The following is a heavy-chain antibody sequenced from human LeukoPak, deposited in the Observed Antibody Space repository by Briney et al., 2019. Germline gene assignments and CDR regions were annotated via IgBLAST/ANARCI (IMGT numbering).Heavy chain of an antibody. CDR3: AKDQPPSSGWYSDLDY. D-gene: IGHD6-19*01. CDR2: ISYDGSNK. Sequence: PGRSLRLSCAASGFTLSNYGMHWVRQAPGKGLEWVAVISYDGSNKYYADSVKGRFTISRDNSKNTLYLQMNSLRAEDTAVYYCAKDQPPSSGWYSDLDYWGQGTLVTVSS. CDR1: GFTLSNYG. J-gene: IGHJ4*02. V-gene: IGHV3-30*18.